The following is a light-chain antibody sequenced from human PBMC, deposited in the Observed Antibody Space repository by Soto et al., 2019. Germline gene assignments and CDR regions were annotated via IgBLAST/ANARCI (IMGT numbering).Light chain of an antibody. CDR2: AAS. J-gene: IGKJ1*01. Sequence: DIQMTQSPSSLSASVGDRVIITCRASRSISSYLNWYQQKPGKAPKLLIYAASSLQSGVSSRFSGSGSGTEFTLTISSLQPDDFATYYCQHYNSYSEAFGQGTKVDIK. V-gene: IGKV1-39*01. CDR1: RSISSY. CDR3: QHYNSYSEA.